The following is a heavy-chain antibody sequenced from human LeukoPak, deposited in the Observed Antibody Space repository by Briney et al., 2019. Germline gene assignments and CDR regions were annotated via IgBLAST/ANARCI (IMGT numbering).Heavy chain of an antibody. CDR1: GGSISSYY. Sequence: PSKTLSLTCTVSGGSISSYYWSWIRQPPGKGLEWIGYIYYSGSTNYNPSLKSRVTISVDTSKNQFSLKLSSVTAADTAVYYCARAEAPYCGGDCYFWFDPWGQGTLVTVSS. D-gene: IGHD2-21*02. CDR3: ARAEAPYCGGDCYFWFDP. CDR2: IYYSGST. V-gene: IGHV4-59*01. J-gene: IGHJ5*02.